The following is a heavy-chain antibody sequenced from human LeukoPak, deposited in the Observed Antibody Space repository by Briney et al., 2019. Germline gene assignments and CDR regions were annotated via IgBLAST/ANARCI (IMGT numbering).Heavy chain of an antibody. V-gene: IGHV4-39*01. Sequence: SETLSLTCTVSGVSISSSSYYWGWIRQPPGKGLEWIGSIYYSGSTYYNPSLKSRVTISVDTSKNQFSLKLSSVTAADTAVYYCARLGNSYGFSPTGAFDIWGQGTMVTVSS. CDR2: IYYSGST. J-gene: IGHJ3*02. CDR1: GVSISSSSYY. CDR3: ARLGNSYGFSPTGAFDI. D-gene: IGHD5-18*01.